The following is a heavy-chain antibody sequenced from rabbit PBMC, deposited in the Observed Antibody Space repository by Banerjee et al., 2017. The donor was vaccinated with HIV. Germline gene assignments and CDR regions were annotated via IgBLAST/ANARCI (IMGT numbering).Heavy chain of an antibody. D-gene: IGHD4-2*01. Sequence: QQQLVESGGGLVQPEGSLTLTCTASGIDFSNYYYMCWVRQAPGKGLEFIACIYTTSGNTWYTTWVNGRFTISRSTSLNTVDLKMTSLTAADTATYFCARDLGYAGSAGYGYVDNLWGQGTLVTVS. CDR1: GIDFSNYYY. J-gene: IGHJ4*01. CDR3: ARDLGYAGSAGYGYVDNL. CDR2: IYTTSGNT. V-gene: IGHV1S43*01.